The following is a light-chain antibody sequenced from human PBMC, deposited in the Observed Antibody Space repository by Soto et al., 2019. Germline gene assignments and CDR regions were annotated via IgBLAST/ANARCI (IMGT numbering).Light chain of an antibody. J-gene: IGKJ5*01. CDR3: QQRSNWPIT. CDR1: QSVSSY. Sequence: EIVLPQSPATLSLSPGESSTLSCRASQSVSSYLAWYQQKPGQAPRLLIYDASNRATGIPARFSGSGSGTDFTLTISSLEPEDFAVYYCQQRSNWPITFGQGKRLEIK. V-gene: IGKV3-11*01. CDR2: DAS.